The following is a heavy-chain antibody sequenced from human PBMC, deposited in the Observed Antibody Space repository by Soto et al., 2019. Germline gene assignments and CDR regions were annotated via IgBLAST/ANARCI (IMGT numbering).Heavy chain of an antibody. D-gene: IGHD3-22*01. CDR3: ARRGYYEGAFDI. CDR2: ISYDGSNK. J-gene: IGHJ3*02. CDR1: GFTFSSYA. V-gene: IGHV3-30-3*01. Sequence: PGGSLRLSCAASGFTFSSYAMHWVRQAPGKGLEWVAVISYDGSNKYYADSVKGRFTISRDNSKNTLYLQMNSLRAEDTAVYYFARRGYYEGAFDIWGQGTMVTVSS.